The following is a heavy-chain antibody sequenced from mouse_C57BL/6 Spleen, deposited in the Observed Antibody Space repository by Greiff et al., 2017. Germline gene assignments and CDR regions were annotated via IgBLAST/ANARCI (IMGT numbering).Heavy chain of an antibody. Sequence: VQLQQPGAELVMPGASVKLSCKASGYTFTSYWMHWVKQRPGQGLEWIGEIDPSDSYTNYNQKFKGKSTLTVDKSSSTAYMQLSSLTSEDSAVYYCARPYYGSSYEYFDVWGTGTTVTVSS. CDR1: GYTFTSYW. J-gene: IGHJ1*03. CDR2: IDPSDSYT. D-gene: IGHD1-1*01. CDR3: ARPYYGSSYEYFDV. V-gene: IGHV1-69*01.